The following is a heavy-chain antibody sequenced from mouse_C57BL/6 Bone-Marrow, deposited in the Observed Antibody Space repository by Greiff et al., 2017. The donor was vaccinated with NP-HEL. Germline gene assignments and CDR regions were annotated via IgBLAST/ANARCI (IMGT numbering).Heavy chain of an antibody. CDR3: ARYDGYLDY. CDR1: GYTFTSYW. V-gene: IGHV1-55*01. CDR2: IYPGSGST. Sequence: QVQLQQPGAELVKPGASVKMSCKASGYTFTSYWITWVKQRPGQGLEWIGDIYPGSGSTNYNEKCKSKATLTVDTSSSTAYRQLSSLTSEDSAVYYGARYDGYLDYWGQGTTLTVSS. D-gene: IGHD2-3*01. J-gene: IGHJ2*01.